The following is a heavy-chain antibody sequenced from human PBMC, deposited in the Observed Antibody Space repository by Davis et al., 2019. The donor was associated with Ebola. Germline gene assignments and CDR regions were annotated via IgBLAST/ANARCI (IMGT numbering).Heavy chain of an antibody. J-gene: IGHJ4*02. V-gene: IGHV1-2*06. CDR2: IIPHSGGT. D-gene: IGHD1-26*01. CDR1: GYTFTGYY. CDR3: AREAGDNPGAFDS. Sequence: ASVKVSCKASGYTFTGYYIHWVRQAPGQGLEWMGRIIPHSGGTKNAQRFEGRITLTRDTSSSTAYMELSSLRSDDTAVYFCAREAGDNPGAFDSWGQGTLVSVSS.